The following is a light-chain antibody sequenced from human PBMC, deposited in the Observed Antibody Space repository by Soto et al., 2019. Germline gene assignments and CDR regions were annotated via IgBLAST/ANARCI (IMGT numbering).Light chain of an antibody. V-gene: IGKV3-11*01. CDR2: DAS. Sequence: EVVLTKSLAMRSLFPGDTDTLSCAASQSVRSSLAWYQQKPGQAPRLLIYDASSRATGIPARFGGSGSGTDFTLTISSIEPEDFAVYDCHHRGHGIPFGQGTRLEIK. J-gene: IGKJ5*01. CDR3: HHRGHGIP. CDR1: QSVRSS.